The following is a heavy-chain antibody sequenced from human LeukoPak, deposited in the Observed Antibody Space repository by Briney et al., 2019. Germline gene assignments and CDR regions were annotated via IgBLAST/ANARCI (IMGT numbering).Heavy chain of an antibody. V-gene: IGHV3-7*01. CDR2: VNQDGGTK. J-gene: IGHJ4*02. CDR3: ARENWTNDF. CDR1: GFPFTTYY. Sequence: GGSLRLSCAASGFPFTTYYMSWVRQAPGKGLEWVANVNQDGGTKYYVDSVKGRFTISRDNAINSVFLQMNSLRAEDTAVYYCARENWTNDFWGQGTLVTVSS. D-gene: IGHD1/OR15-1a*01.